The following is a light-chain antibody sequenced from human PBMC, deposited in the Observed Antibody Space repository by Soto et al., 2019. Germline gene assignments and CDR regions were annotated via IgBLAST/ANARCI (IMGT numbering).Light chain of an antibody. Sequence: EIAMTQSPATLSVSPGERATLSCRASQNVGNSLAWYQQKRGQAPRLLIYGATTRASGIPATFSASGSVTDFTLSISSRQSGDFAVYYWQHSTSWPLYAFGEGTNVEIK. J-gene: IGKJ2*01. CDR1: QNVGNS. CDR3: QHSTSWPLYA. CDR2: GAT. V-gene: IGKV3-15*01.